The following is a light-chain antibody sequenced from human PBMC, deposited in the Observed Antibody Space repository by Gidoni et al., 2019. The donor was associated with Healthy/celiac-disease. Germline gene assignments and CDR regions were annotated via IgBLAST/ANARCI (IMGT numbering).Light chain of an antibody. V-gene: IGKV4-1*01. CDR3: QQYYSTPLT. Sequence: DIVMTQAPDSLAVSLGERATINCKSSQSVLYSSNNKNYLAWYQQKPGQPPKPLIYWASTRESGFPDRFSGSGSGTDFTLTISSLQAEDVAVYYCQQYYSTPLTFGPGTKVDIK. CDR1: QSVLYSSNNKNY. CDR2: WAS. J-gene: IGKJ3*01.